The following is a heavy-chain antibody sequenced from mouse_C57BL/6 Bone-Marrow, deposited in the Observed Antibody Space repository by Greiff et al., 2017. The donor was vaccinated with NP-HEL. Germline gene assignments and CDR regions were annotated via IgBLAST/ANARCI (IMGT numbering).Heavy chain of an antibody. Sequence: VKLVESGAELVRPGASVKLSCKASGYTFTDYYINWVKQRPGQGLEWIARIYPGSGNTYYNEKFKGKATLTAEKSSSTAYMQLSSLTSEDSAVYFCARSWLLRGAMDYWGQGTSVTVSS. CDR3: ARSWLLRGAMDY. D-gene: IGHD2-3*01. V-gene: IGHV1-76*01. CDR1: GYTFTDYY. CDR2: IYPGSGNT. J-gene: IGHJ4*01.